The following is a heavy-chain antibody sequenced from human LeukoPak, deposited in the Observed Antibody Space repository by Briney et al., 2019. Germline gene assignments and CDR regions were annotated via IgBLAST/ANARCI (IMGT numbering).Heavy chain of an antibody. CDR3: AKVGYYYDSSGPSEDAFDI. J-gene: IGHJ3*02. CDR2: ISGDGGST. Sequence: GGSLRLSCAASGFTFDDYAMHWVRQAPGKGLEWVSLISGDGGSTYYADSVKGRFTISRDNSKNSLYLQMSSLRTEDTALYYCAKVGYYYDSSGPSEDAFDIWGQGTMVTVSS. CDR1: GFTFDDYA. D-gene: IGHD3-22*01. V-gene: IGHV3-43*02.